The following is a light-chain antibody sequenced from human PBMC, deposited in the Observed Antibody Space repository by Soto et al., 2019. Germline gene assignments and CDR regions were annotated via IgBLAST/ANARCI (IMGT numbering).Light chain of an antibody. CDR3: GTWDSSLSAVL. Sequence: QPVLTQPTSVSAAPGQKVTISCSGSSSNIGNHYVSWYQHLPGTAPKLLIFDNNKRPSGIPDRFSGSKSGTSATLGITGLQTGDEADYYCGTWDSSLSAVLFGGGTKLTVL. V-gene: IGLV1-51*01. CDR2: DNN. CDR1: SSNIGNHY. J-gene: IGLJ2*01.